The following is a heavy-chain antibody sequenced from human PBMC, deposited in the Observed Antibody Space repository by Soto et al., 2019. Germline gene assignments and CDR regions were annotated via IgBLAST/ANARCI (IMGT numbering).Heavy chain of an antibody. CDR1: GYTFTSYA. J-gene: IGHJ6*02. D-gene: IGHD1-26*01. CDR2: INAGNGNT. V-gene: IGHV1-3*01. Sequence: ASVKVSCKASGYTFTSYAMHWVRQAPGQRLEWMGWINAGNGNTKYSQKFQGRVTITRDTSASTAHMELSSLRSEDTAVYYCARDRTLVGATTHGQSCCGMDVWGQGTTVTVSS. CDR3: ARDRTLVGATTHGQSCCGMDV.